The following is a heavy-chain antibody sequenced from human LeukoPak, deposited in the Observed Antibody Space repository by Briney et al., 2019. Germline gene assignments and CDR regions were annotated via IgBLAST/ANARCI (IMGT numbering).Heavy chain of an antibody. CDR3: AKDLWPRRVSLWDY. CDR1: GFTFSSYG. D-gene: IGHD5/OR15-5a*01. J-gene: IGHJ4*02. Sequence: GGSLRLSCAASGFTFSSYGMHWVRQAPGKGLEWVAVISYDGSNKYYADSVKGRFTISRDNSKNTLYLQMNSLRAEDTAVYYCAKDLWPRRVSLWDYWGQGTLVTVSS. CDR2: ISYDGSNK. V-gene: IGHV3-30*18.